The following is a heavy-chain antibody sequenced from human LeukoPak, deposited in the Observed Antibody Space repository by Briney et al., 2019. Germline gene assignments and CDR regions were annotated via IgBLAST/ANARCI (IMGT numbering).Heavy chain of an antibody. CDR3: ARGAPYLGFDY. V-gene: IGHV1-18*01. CDR2: ISAYNGKT. J-gene: IGHJ4*02. CDR1: GYTFTNYG. D-gene: IGHD7-27*01. Sequence: ASVKVSCKASGYTFTNYGITWVRQAPGQGLEWMGWISAYNGKTNYAQKLQGRVTMTTDTSTSTAYMGLRSLRSDDTAVYYCARGAPYLGFDYWGQGTLVTVSP.